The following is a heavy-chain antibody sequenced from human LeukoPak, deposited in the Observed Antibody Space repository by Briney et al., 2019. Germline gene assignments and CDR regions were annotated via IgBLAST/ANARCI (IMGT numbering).Heavy chain of an antibody. Sequence: PGGSLRLSCAASGFTFSSYWMHWVRQAPGKGLVWVSRINSDGSSTSYADSVKGRFTISRDSAKNTLYLQMNSLRAEDTAVYYCSRGWGATGLFDYWGQGTLVTVSS. CDR3: SRGWGATGLFDY. CDR2: INSDGSST. V-gene: IGHV3-74*01. D-gene: IGHD1-26*01. J-gene: IGHJ4*02. CDR1: GFTFSSYW.